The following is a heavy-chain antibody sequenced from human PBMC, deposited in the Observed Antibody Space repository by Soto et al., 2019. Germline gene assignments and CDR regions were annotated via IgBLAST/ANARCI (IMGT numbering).Heavy chain of an antibody. Sequence: ASVKVSCKASGYTFTSYDINWVRQATGQGLEWMGWMNPNSGNTGYAQKFQGRVTMTRNTSKSTAYMELSSLRSEDTAVYYCARGHSSSPLTEDYWGQGTLVTVSS. D-gene: IGHD6-6*01. CDR1: GYTFTSYD. CDR2: MNPNSGNT. J-gene: IGHJ4*02. CDR3: ARGHSSSPLTEDY. V-gene: IGHV1-8*01.